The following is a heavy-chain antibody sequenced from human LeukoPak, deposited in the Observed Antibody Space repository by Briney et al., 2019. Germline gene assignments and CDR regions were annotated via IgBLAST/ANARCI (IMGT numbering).Heavy chain of an antibody. Sequence: GGSLRLPCAASGFTFSSYWMSWVRQAPGKGLEWVANIKQDGSEKYYVDSVEGRFTISRDNAKNSLYLQMNSLRAEDTAVYYCAREEDDYGDYVGDYFDYWGQGTLVTVSS. D-gene: IGHD4-17*01. J-gene: IGHJ4*02. V-gene: IGHV3-7*03. CDR2: IKQDGSEK. CDR3: AREEDDYGDYVGDYFDY. CDR1: GFTFSSYW.